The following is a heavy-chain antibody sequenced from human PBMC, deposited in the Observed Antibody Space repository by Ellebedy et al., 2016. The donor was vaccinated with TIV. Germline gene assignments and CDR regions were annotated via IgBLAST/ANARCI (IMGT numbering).Heavy chain of an antibody. V-gene: IGHV3-7*01. J-gene: IGHJ4*02. D-gene: IGHD3-10*01. CDR1: GFTFRNYW. CDR2: IKQDGGEK. Sequence: GGSLRLXCAASGFTFRNYWMNWVRQAPGKGLEWVANIKQDGGEKKYVDSVKGRFTISRDNAKNSLYLQMNSLRAEDTAVYYCARTTMLRGVIISPIILFDYWGQGTLVTVSS. CDR3: ARTTMLRGVIISPIILFDY.